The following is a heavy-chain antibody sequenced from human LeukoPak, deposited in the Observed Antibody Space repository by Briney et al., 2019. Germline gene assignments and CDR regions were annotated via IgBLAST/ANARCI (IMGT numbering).Heavy chain of an antibody. V-gene: IGHV1-2*02. D-gene: IGHD4-17*01. CDR3: ARDNGDYATFPILNAFDI. J-gene: IGHJ3*02. CDR2: INPNSGGT. CDR1: GYTFTGYY. Sequence: ASVKVSCKASGYTFTGYYMHWVRQAPGQGLEWMGWINPNSGGTNYAQKFQGRVTMTRDTSISTAYMELSRLRSDDTAVYYCARDNGDYATFPILNAFDIWGQGTMVTVSS.